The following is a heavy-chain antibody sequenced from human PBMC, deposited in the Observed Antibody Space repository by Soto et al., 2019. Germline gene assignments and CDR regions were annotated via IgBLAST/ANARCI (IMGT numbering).Heavy chain of an antibody. Sequence: SSTXSLTCSVSVGCSNIGYFNLIRHSPGKGLEWIGFIYYSGNTNYNPSLRGRVSISLETSRNQFSLKLNSVTAADTAVYYCETDQANLTWRHFEKWGQGALV. D-gene: IGHD3-9*01. V-gene: IGHV4-59*01. CDR2: IYYSGNT. CDR1: VGCSNIGY. J-gene: IGHJ4*02. CDR3: ETDQANLTWRHFEK.